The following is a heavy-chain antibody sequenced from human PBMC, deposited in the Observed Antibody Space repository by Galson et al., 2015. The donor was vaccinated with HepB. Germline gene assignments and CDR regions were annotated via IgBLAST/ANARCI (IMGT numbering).Heavy chain of an antibody. CDR1: GFMFNNYG. CDR2: ISYEGSRI. D-gene: IGHD5-24*01. Sequence: SPRLSCAASGFMFNNYGMIWIRQAPGKGLDWVAAISYEGSRIYYGDSVKGRFTISRDNSNNMLYLQMDSLRLDDTAVYYCAKGPLYNYVYLDYWGQGTLVTVSS. J-gene: IGHJ4*02. CDR3: AKGPLYNYVYLDY. V-gene: IGHV3-30*18.